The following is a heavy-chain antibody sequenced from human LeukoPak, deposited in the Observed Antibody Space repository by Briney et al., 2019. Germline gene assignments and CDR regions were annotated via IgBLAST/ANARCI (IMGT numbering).Heavy chain of an antibody. D-gene: IGHD2-21*01. CDR3: AKDFRIGYFAHFDY. CDR2: IYENGGTT. J-gene: IGHJ4*02. V-gene: IGHV3-23*01. Sequence: GGSLRLSCVGSGFTFRSHAMSWVRQAPEKELEFVSGIYENGGTTYYADSVKGRFSISRDNSKNTLYLQMDSLRGEDTAVYYCAKDFRIGYFAHFDYWGQGALVTVSS. CDR1: GFTFRSHA.